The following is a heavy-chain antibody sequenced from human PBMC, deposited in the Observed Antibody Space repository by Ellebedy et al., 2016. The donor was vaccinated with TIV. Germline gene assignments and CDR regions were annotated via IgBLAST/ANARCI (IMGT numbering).Heavy chain of an antibody. V-gene: IGHV1-18*01. D-gene: IGHD4-23*01. Sequence: ASVKVSXXASGYTFTSYGISWVRQAPGQGLEWMGWISAYNGNTNYAQKLQGRVTMTTDTSTSTAYMELRSLRSDDTAVYYCARDTHGGLTEGIWGQGTMVTVSS. J-gene: IGHJ3*02. CDR1: GYTFTSYG. CDR2: ISAYNGNT. CDR3: ARDTHGGLTEGI.